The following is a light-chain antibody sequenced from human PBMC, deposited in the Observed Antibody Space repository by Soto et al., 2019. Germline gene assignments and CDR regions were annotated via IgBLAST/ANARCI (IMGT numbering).Light chain of an antibody. Sequence: QSVLTQPASVSGSPGQSITISCTGTSSDVGAYNYVSWYQQYPGKAPKYIMYDVTNRPSGVSYRFYGSKSGNTASLTISGLQAEDEADYYCSSYTTSSTLYVFGPGTKVTVL. V-gene: IGLV2-14*03. CDR2: DVT. J-gene: IGLJ1*01. CDR1: SSDVGAYNY. CDR3: SSYTTSSTLYV.